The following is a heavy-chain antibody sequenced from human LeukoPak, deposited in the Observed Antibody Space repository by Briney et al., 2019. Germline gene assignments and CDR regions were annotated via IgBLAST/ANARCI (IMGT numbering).Heavy chain of an antibody. Sequence: SETLSLTCTVSGGSISSYYWSWLRQPPGKGLEWIGYIYYSGSTNYNPSLKSRVTISVDTSKNQFSLKLSSVTAADTAVYYCARKDSGYGSDAFDIWGQGTMVTVSS. D-gene: IGHD5-12*01. J-gene: IGHJ3*02. CDR1: GGSISSYY. CDR3: ARKDSGYGSDAFDI. CDR2: IYYSGST. V-gene: IGHV4-59*01.